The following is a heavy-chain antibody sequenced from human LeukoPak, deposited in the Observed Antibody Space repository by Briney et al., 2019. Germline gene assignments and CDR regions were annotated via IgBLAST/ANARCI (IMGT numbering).Heavy chain of an antibody. CDR2: IYRGGST. CDR1: GFTFSSYA. V-gene: IGHV3-53*01. J-gene: IGHJ4*02. D-gene: IGHD2-21*01. CDR3: ARDDGDWYFDF. Sequence: PGRSLRLSCAASGFTFSSYAMHWVRQAPGKGLEWVSVIYRGGSTYYADSVKGRFTISRDNSKNTLYLQMNSLRAEDTAVYYCARDDGDWYFDFWGQGTLVTVSS.